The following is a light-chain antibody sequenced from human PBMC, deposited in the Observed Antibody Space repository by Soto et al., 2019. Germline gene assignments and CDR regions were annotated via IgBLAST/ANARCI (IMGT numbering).Light chain of an antibody. CDR2: EVT. V-gene: IGLV2-14*01. J-gene: IGLJ1*01. CDR1: SSDVGGYNY. CDR3: SSYISRSTLYV. Sequence: QSALTQPASVSGSPGQSITISCTGTSSDVGGYNYVSWYQQHPGKAPKLMIYEVTNRPSGVSNRFSGSKSGNTASLTISGLQAEDEADYYCSSYISRSTLYVFGTGTTLTVL.